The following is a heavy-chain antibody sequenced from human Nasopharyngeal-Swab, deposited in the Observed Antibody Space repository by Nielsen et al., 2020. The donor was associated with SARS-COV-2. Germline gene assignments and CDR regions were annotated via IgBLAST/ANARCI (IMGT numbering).Heavy chain of an antibody. Sequence: ASVKVSCKASGYTFTSYGISWVRQAPGLGLEWMGWISAYNGNTNYAQKLQGRVTMTTDTSTSTAYMELRSLRSDDTAVYYCARDQVRDKTNDYWGQGTLVTVSS. CDR3: ARDQVRDKTNDY. CDR2: ISAYNGNT. CDR1: GYTFTSYG. J-gene: IGHJ4*02. V-gene: IGHV1-18*01. D-gene: IGHD3-10*01.